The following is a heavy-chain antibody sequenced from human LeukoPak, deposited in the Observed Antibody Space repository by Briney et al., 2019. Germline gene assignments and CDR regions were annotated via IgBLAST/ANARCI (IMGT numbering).Heavy chain of an antibody. J-gene: IGHJ6*03. Sequence: SETLSLTCTVSGGSISSYYWSWIRQPPGKGLEWIGYIYYSGSTNYNPSLKSRVTISVDTSRNQFSLKLSSVTAADTAVYYCARSYYDSSGYNYYYYMDVWGKGTTVTVSS. V-gene: IGHV4-59*01. CDR1: GGSISSYY. CDR3: ARSYYDSSGYNYYYYMDV. D-gene: IGHD3-22*01. CDR2: IYYSGST.